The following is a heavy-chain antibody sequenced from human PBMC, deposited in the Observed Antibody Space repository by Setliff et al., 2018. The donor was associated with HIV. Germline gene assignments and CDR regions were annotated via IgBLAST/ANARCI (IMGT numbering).Heavy chain of an antibody. D-gene: IGHD3-16*01. CDR1: GFTFSTYG. CDR3: ARTLRPGHGVDV. Sequence: TGGSLRLSCAASGFTFSTYGMQWVRQAPGKGLEWVANIGQDGSEKNYVDSVKGRFTISRDNAKNSMDLQMNSLRAEDTAIYYCARTLRPGHGVDVWGQGTTVTVSS. V-gene: IGHV3-7*01. J-gene: IGHJ6*02. CDR2: IGQDGSEK.